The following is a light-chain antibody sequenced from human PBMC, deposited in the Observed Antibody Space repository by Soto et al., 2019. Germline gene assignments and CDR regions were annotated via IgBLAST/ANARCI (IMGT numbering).Light chain of an antibody. J-gene: IGLJ2*01. CDR1: SSDVGGYNY. CDR2: DVN. V-gene: IGLV2-11*01. CDR3: TSYASGSSHVV. Sequence: QSALTQPRSVSGSPGQSVTISCTGTSSDVGGYNYVSWYQRHPGKAPKLIIYDVNNRPSGVSNRFSGSKSGNTASLTISGLQAEDEADYYCTSYASGSSHVVFGGGTKLTVL.